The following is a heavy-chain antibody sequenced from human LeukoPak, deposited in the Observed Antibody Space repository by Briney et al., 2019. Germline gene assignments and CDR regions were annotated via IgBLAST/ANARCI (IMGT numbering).Heavy chain of an antibody. V-gene: IGHV6-1*01. J-gene: IGHJ4*02. Sequence: SQTLSLTCAISGDSVSSKSASWNWIRQSPSRGLEWLGRTYPRSKWFNDYAVSVKSRITINPDTSKNQFSLHLTSVTPDDTAVYYCARGTGSLDYWGQGTLVTVSP. D-gene: IGHD1-26*01. CDR2: TYPRSKWFN. CDR1: GDSVSSKSAS. CDR3: ARGTGSLDY.